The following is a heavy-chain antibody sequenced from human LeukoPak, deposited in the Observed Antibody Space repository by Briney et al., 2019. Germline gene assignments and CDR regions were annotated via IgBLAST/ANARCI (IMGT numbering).Heavy chain of an antibody. D-gene: IGHD6-13*01. Sequence: GGSLRLSCAASGFTSSSYWMSWVRQPPGKGLEWVANIKHDGSEKYYVDSLKGRFTISRDNAKNSLYLQMNSLRAEDTAVYYCARVGTAEGTLEDYWGQGTLVTVSS. V-gene: IGHV3-7*01. CDR3: ARVGTAEGTLEDY. CDR1: GFTSSSYW. J-gene: IGHJ4*02. CDR2: IKHDGSEK.